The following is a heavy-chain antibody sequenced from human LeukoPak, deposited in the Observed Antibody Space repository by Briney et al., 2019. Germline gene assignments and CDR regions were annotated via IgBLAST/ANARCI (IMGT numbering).Heavy chain of an antibody. CDR3: ATSAGDYRAGHYYYMGV. J-gene: IGHJ6*03. CDR1: GGTFSGYA. CDR2: IIPIFCTA. V-gene: IGHV1-69*05. Sequence: SVKVSCTASGGTFSGYAISWVRQAPGQGLEWMGGIIPIFCTANYAQKFQGRVTITSDESTSTAYMQLSSLRSEDTAVYYCATSAGDYRAGHYYYMGVWGKGTSVTVSS. D-gene: IGHD4-11*01.